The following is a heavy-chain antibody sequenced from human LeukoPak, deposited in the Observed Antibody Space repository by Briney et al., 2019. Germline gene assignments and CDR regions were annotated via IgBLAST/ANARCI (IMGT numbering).Heavy chain of an antibody. CDR3: ARLGRDWSKRSFDQ. CDR2: IYYNGTT. D-gene: IGHD3-9*01. J-gene: IGHJ4*02. CDR1: GGSISTSDYY. V-gene: IGHV4-39*07. Sequence: SETLSLTCTVSGGSISTSDYYWGWIRQPPGKGLEWVASIYYNGTTYYNPSLKSRVTISVDTSQNQFSLEMRFVTAADTAVFFCARLGRDWSKRSFDQWGQGTLVTVSS.